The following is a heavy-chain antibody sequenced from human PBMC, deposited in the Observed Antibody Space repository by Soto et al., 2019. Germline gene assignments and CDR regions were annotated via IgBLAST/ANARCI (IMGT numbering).Heavy chain of an antibody. V-gene: IGHV1-69*01. D-gene: IGHD2-21*01. J-gene: IGHJ3*02. CDR3: ARLGDSHAFDI. Sequence: FSNFRITCLRKNPGQGLEWMGWISTVYGTANYAQKFQGRVTITADESTSTAYMELSSLRSEDTAVYYCARLGDSHAFDIWGQGTMVTVSS. CDR1: FSNFR. CDR2: ISTVYGTA.